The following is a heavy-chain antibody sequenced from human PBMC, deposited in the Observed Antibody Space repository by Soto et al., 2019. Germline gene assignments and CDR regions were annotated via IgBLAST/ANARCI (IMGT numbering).Heavy chain of an antibody. Sequence: SGPRLVNPTQTLTLTCTLSGFSLSDPGMCVSWVRQPPGKALEWLALIDWDDDKYYTTSLKTRLTFAKDTSKNQVILTMTNVAPVDTATYYCARIRVDTAMYFNNYGMDVWGQGTTVTVSS. CDR2: IDWDDDK. CDR3: ARIRVDTAMYFNNYGMDV. D-gene: IGHD5-18*01. CDR1: GFSLSDPGMC. J-gene: IGHJ6*02. V-gene: IGHV2-70*20.